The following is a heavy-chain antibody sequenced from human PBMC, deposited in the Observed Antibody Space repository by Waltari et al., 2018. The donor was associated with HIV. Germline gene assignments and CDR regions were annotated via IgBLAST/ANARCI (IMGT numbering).Heavy chain of an antibody. D-gene: IGHD4-17*01. J-gene: IGHJ4*02. CDR2: ISYSGST. V-gene: IGHV4-31*03. Sequence: QVQLQESGPGLVKPSQTLSLTCTVSAGSISSGGYYWSWIRQHPGKGLEWIGYISYSGSTYYNPSLKSRVTISVDTSKKQFSLKLSSVTAADTAVYYCARVDTVAPYRYYVDAWGQGTLVTVSS. CDR1: AGSISSGGYY. CDR3: ARVDTVAPYRYYVDA.